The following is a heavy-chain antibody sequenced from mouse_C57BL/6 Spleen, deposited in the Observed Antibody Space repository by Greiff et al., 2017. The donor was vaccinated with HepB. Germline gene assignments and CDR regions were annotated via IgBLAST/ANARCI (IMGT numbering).Heavy chain of an antibody. Sequence: QVHVKQSGPELVKPGASVKISCKASGYAFSSSWMNWVKQRPGKGLEWIGRIYPGDGDTNYNGKFKGKATLTVDKSSSTAYMHISSLTSKDSAVYFCARKRGGMVTPYFDYWGQGTTLTFSS. J-gene: IGHJ2*01. V-gene: IGHV1-82*01. CDR1: GYAFSSSW. CDR3: ARKRGGMVTPYFDY. CDR2: IYPGDGDT. D-gene: IGHD2-2*01.